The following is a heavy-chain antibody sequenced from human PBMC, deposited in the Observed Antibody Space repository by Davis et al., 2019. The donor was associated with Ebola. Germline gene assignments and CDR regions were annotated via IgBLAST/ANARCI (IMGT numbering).Heavy chain of an antibody. Sequence: GSLRLSCTVSGGFISSYYWSWIRQPPGKGLEWIGYIYYSGSTNYNPSLKSRVTISVDTSKNQSSLKLSSLTAADTAVYYCARHRNIRRLLSWFDPWGQGTLVTVSS. CDR3: ARHRNIRRLLSWFDP. V-gene: IGHV4-59*01. CDR2: IYYSGST. CDR1: GGFISSYY. D-gene: IGHD2-2*01. J-gene: IGHJ5*02.